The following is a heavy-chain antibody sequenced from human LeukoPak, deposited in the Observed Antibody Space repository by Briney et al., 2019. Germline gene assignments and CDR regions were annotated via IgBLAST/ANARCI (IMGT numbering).Heavy chain of an antibody. CDR2: IYYSGST. CDR3: ARAWGTADNAFDI. V-gene: IGHV4-61*01. CDR1: GGSVSSGSYY. J-gene: IGHJ3*02. D-gene: IGHD3-16*01. Sequence: SETLSLTCTVSGGSVSSGSYYWSWIRQPPGKGLEWIGYIYYSGSTNHNPSLKSRVTISVDTSKNQFSLKLSSVTAADTAVYYCARAWGTADNAFDIWGQGTMVTVSS.